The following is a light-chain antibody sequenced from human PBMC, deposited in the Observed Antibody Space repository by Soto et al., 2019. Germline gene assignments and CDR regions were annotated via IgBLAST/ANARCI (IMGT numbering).Light chain of an antibody. V-gene: IGLV2-23*02. CDR2: EVS. J-gene: IGLJ2*01. Sequence: QYALTHPASVSGSPGQSITISCTGTSSDVGSSNLVSWYQQHPGKAPKLMIYEVSKRTSGVSNRFSGSKSGNTASLTISGLQAEDESDYYCCSYAGSSTWVVFGGGTKVTVL. CDR3: CSYAGSSTWVV. CDR1: SSDVGSSNL.